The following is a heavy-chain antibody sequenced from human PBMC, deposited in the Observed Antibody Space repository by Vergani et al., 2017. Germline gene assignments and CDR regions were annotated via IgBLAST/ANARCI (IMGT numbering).Heavy chain of an antibody. Sequence: QVQLEESGPGLVKPSETLSLTCTVSGGSFNTYYWSWIRQCPGKGLEWIGYIYSTGSTNYNPSLNSRVTMSVDTSKNQFSLKLRSVTAADTAVYYCARVMYRDEASTGYRLEGMDIWGQGTTVTISS. V-gene: IGHV4-59*13. J-gene: IGHJ6*02. CDR1: GGSFNTYY. CDR3: ARVMYRDEASTGYRLEGMDI. CDR2: IYSTGST. D-gene: IGHD3-9*01.